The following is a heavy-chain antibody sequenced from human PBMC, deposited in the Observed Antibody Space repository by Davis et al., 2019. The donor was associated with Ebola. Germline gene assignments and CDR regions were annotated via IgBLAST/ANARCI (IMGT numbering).Heavy chain of an antibody. CDR1: GFTFSNYW. Sequence: GGSLRLSCVASGFTFSNYWMTWVRQAPVRGLEWVANIKQDGSENQYVDSVRGRFTISRDNAKNSLYLQMNSLRAEDTAVYYCAIANRGPVADTGDYWGQGTLVTVSS. J-gene: IGHJ4*02. CDR2: IKQDGSEN. D-gene: IGHD6-19*01. CDR3: AIANRGPVADTGDY. V-gene: IGHV3-7*03.